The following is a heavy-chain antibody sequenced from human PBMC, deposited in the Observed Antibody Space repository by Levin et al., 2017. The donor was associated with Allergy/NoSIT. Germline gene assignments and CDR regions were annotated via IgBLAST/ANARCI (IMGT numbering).Heavy chain of an antibody. CDR1: GGSLDTGGYF. D-gene: IGHD2-8*02. CDR2: ISYSGSA. Sequence: SQTLSLTCTVSGGSLDTGGYFWSWIRQHPGRGLEWIGYISYSGSAYSNPSLDSRVTISRDTSNSQFSLRLTSVTAADTAVYYCARLSCTATCSLGGPFDYWGQGTPVTVSS. J-gene: IGHJ4*02. V-gene: IGHV4-31*03. CDR3: ARLSCTATCSLGGPFDY.